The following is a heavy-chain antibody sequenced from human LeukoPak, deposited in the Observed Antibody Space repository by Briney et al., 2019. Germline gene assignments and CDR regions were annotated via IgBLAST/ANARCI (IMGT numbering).Heavy chain of an antibody. CDR2: IYYSGST. V-gene: IGHV4-31*03. CDR1: GGSINSGTYY. Sequence: PSQTLSLTCTVSGGSINSGTYYWNWIRQHPGKGLEWIGYIYYSGSTYYSPSLKSRVTISMDTSKNQFSLRLTSVAAADTAVYYCARGVDGYSFDYWGRGTLVTVSS. CDR3: ARGVDGYSFDY. D-gene: IGHD5-24*01. J-gene: IGHJ4*02.